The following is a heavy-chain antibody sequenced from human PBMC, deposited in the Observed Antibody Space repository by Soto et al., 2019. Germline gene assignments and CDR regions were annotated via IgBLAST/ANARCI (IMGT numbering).Heavy chain of an antibody. CDR2: IYWDDDM. D-gene: IGHD4-17*01. J-gene: IGHJ1*01. Sequence: QITLKESGPTLVKPTQTLTLTCTFSGFSLSTRPVGVGWIRQPPGKALEWLALIYWDDDMRYSPSLKSGLTITKDTSKNQVVLTMTNMDPVDTATYYCAHRHGYGELRLWGQGTLVTVSS. CDR3: AHRHGYGELRL. V-gene: IGHV2-5*02. CDR1: GFSLSTRPVG.